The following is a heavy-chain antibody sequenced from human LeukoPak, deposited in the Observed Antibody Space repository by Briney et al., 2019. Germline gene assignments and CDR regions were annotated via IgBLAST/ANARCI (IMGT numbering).Heavy chain of an antibody. D-gene: IGHD1-26*01. CDR1: GFTFSSYG. CDR3: ARVSGGFYDY. J-gene: IGHJ4*02. Sequence: GGSLRLSCAASGFTFSSYGMSWVRQAPGKGLEWVSAISGSGGSTYYADSVKGRFTISRDNSKNTLYLQMNSLRAEDTAVYYCARVSGGFYDYWGQGTLVTVSS. V-gene: IGHV3-23*01. CDR2: ISGSGGST.